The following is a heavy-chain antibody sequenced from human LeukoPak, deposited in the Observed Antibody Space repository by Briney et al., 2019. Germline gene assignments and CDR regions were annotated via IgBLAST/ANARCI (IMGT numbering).Heavy chain of an antibody. J-gene: IGHJ4*02. D-gene: IGHD6-19*01. V-gene: IGHV3-33*01. CDR2: IWYDGHTK. Sequence: GRSLRLSCAVSGFTFSNYGMHWVRQAPGKGLEWLTLIWYDGHTKFYADSVKGRFTVSRDNSKNTLYLQMDNLRDEDTAVYYCAREWGRIAVAGGPGYWGQETLVTVSS. CDR1: GFTFSNYG. CDR3: AREWGRIAVAGGPGY.